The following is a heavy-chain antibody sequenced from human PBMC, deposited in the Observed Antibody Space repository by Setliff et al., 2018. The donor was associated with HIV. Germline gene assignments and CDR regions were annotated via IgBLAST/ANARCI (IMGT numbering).Heavy chain of an antibody. J-gene: IGHJ3*01. Sequence: SETLSLTCTVSGASISGSSYFWGWIRQPPGKGLEWIASFHYSASTSYNPSLRSRVTISVDTSKNQISLKLTSVTAADTAVYYCATGAKNDFWDDPVPNPFDFWGQGTMVTVSS. CDR2: FHYSAST. CDR3: ATGAKNDFWDDPVPNPFDF. V-gene: IGHV4-39*07. CDR1: GASISGSSYF. D-gene: IGHD3-3*01.